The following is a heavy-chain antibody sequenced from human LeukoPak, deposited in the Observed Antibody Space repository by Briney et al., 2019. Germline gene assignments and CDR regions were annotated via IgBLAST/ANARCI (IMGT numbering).Heavy chain of an antibody. J-gene: IGHJ5*02. Sequence: ASVKVSCKASGYTFTSHYIHWVRQAPGQGLEWMGIINPSGGSTSYAQMFQGRVTMTRDTSTSTVYMELSSLRSEDTAVYYCARDRGGITYWFDPWGQGTLVTVSS. V-gene: IGHV1-46*01. CDR2: INPSGGST. CDR1: GYTFTSHY. D-gene: IGHD2-15*01. CDR3: ARDRGGITYWFDP.